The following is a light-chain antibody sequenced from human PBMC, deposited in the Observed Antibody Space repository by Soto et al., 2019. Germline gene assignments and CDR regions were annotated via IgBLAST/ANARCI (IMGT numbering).Light chain of an antibody. CDR2: EVS. J-gene: IGLJ1*01. V-gene: IGLV2-14*01. CDR3: SSYTSSNTDV. CDR1: SSEVGGYIY. Sequence: QSVLTQPASVSGSPGQSITISCTGTSSEVGGYIYVSWYQHHPGKAPKLMIYEVSNRPSGVPDRFSGSKSGNTASLTISGLQAEDEADYYCSSYTSSNTDVFGTGTKVTVL.